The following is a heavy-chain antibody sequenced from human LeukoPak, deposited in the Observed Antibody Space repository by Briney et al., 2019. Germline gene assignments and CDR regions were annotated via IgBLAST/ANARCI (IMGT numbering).Heavy chain of an antibody. CDR1: GGSIRNYY. D-gene: IGHD3-16*01. CDR3: ARYMITFGGVHFDY. CDR2: IYYTGST. Sequence: PSETLSLTCTVSGGSIRNYYWSWIRQPPGKGLEWIGYIYYTGSTSYNPSLESRVTISVDTSKNQFSLKLSSVTAADTAVYYCARYMITFGGVHFDYWGQGTLVTVSS. J-gene: IGHJ4*02. V-gene: IGHV4-59*01.